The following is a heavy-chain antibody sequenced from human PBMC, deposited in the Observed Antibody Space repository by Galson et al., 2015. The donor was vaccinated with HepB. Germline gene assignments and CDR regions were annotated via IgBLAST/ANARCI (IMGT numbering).Heavy chain of an antibody. CDR3: ARRYYDSSGYYDFDY. Sequence: SVKVSCKASGSTFTSYGISWVRQAPGQGLEWMGWISAYNGNTNYAQKLQGRVTKTTDTSTSTAYMELRSLRSDDTAVYYCARRYYDSSGYYDFDYWGQGTLVTVSS. J-gene: IGHJ4*02. CDR2: ISAYNGNT. V-gene: IGHV1-18*04. D-gene: IGHD3-22*01. CDR1: GSTFTSYG.